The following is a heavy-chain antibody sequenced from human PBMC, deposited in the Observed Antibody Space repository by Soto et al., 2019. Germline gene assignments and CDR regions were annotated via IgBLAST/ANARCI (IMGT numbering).Heavy chain of an antibody. CDR1: GFTFDDYA. J-gene: IGHJ6*02. Sequence: LRLSCAASGFTFDDYAMHWVRQAPGKGLEWVSGISWNSGSIGYADSVKGRFTISRDNAKNSLYLQMNSLRAEDTALYYCAKDISYDILTGYRPAYGMDVWGQGTTVTVSS. D-gene: IGHD3-9*01. CDR3: AKDISYDILTGYRPAYGMDV. CDR2: ISWNSGSI. V-gene: IGHV3-9*01.